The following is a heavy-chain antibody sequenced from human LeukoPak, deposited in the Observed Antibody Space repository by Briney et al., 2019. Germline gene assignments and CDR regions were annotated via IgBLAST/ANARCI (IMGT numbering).Heavy chain of an antibody. D-gene: IGHD5-24*01. CDR3: ARAEGYGTD. CDR1: GGSFSGYY. V-gene: IGHV4-34*01. Sequence: SETLSLTCAVYGGSFSGYYWSWIRQPPGKGLEWIGEINHSGSTNYNPSLKSRVTISVDTSKNQFSLKLSSVTAADTAMYYCARAEGYGTDWGQGTLVTVSS. J-gene: IGHJ4*02. CDR2: INHSGST.